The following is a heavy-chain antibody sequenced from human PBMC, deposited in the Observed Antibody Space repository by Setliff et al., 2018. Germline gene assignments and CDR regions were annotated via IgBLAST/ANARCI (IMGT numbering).Heavy chain of an antibody. Sequence: GGSLRLSCAASGFTFSSYSMNWVRQAPGKGLEWVSSISSSSSYIYYADSVKGRFTISRDNARNSLYLQMNSLRAEDTAVYYCARATLTIFGVVTPFDYWGQGTLVTVSS. CDR2: ISSSSSYI. V-gene: IGHV3-21*01. CDR3: ARATLTIFGVVTPFDY. D-gene: IGHD3-3*01. CDR1: GFTFSSYS. J-gene: IGHJ4*02.